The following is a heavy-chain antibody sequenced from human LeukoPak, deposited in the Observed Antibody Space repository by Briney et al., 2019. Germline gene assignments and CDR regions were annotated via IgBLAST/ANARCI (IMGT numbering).Heavy chain of an antibody. J-gene: IGHJ3*02. CDR2: INPNSGGT. V-gene: IGHV1-2*02. D-gene: IGHD3-22*01. CDR1: GYTFTGYY. Sequence: ASVKVSCKASGYTFTGYYMHWVRQAPGQGLEWMGWINPNSGGTNYAQKFQGRVTMTRDTSISTAYMELSRLRSDDTAVYYCARELIVVVEGGAFDIWGQGTMVTVSS. CDR3: ARELIVVVEGGAFDI.